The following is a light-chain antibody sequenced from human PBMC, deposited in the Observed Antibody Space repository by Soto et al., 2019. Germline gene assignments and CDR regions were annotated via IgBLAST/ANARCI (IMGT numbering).Light chain of an antibody. J-gene: IGKJ1*01. CDR2: GAS. CDR1: QSVSTN. Sequence: EIVITQSPGTLAVSLGEGCTRSCRASQSVSTNLAWYQQRPGQAPRLLIYGASIRATDIPARFIGSGSGTEFTLTISSLQSEDFAVYYCQQYINWPRKFGQGTKVDIK. V-gene: IGKV3D-15*01. CDR3: QQYINWPRK.